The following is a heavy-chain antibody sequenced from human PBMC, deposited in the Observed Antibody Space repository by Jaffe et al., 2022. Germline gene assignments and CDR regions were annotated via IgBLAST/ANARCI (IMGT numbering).Heavy chain of an antibody. CDR2: IYTSGST. V-gene: IGHV4-61*02. J-gene: IGHJ3*02. D-gene: IGHD5-18*01. Sequence: QVQLQESGPGLVKPSQTLSLTCTVSGGSISSGSYYWSWIRQPAGKGLEWIGRIYTSGSTNYNPSLKSRVTISVDTSKNQFSLKLSSVTAADTAVYYCARERGGPCGYSYGCAFDIWGQGTMVTVSS. CDR1: GGSISSGSYY. CDR3: ARERGGPCGYSYGCAFDI.